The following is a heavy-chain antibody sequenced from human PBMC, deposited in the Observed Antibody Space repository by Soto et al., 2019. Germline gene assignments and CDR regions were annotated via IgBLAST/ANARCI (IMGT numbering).Heavy chain of an antibody. CDR2: IRSKANSYAT. Sequence: EVQLVESGGGLVQPGGSLKLSCAASGFTFSGSAMHWVRQASGKGLEWVGRIRSKANSYATAYAASVKGRFTISRDDSKNTAYLQMNSLKTEDTAVYYCTMTTVTWFYGMDVWGQGTTVTVSS. CDR3: TMTTVTWFYGMDV. D-gene: IGHD4-17*01. V-gene: IGHV3-73*01. J-gene: IGHJ6*02. CDR1: GFTFSGSA.